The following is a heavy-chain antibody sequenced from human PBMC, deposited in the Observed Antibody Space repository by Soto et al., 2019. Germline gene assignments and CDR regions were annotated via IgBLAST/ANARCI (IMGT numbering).Heavy chain of an antibody. CDR3: ARAAHDFSYYYGMDV. D-gene: IGHD2-21*02. J-gene: IGHJ6*02. V-gene: IGHV4-4*02. CDR2: IHHIGST. CDR1: GGSISDNKW. Sequence: QVQLQESGPGLVKPSGTLSLTCAVSGGSISDNKWWRWVRQPPGKVLEWIGEIHHIGSTNYNPSLKRRVTISVDKSKNQFPLKLTSVTAADTAVYYCARAAHDFSYYYGMDVWGQGTTVTVSS.